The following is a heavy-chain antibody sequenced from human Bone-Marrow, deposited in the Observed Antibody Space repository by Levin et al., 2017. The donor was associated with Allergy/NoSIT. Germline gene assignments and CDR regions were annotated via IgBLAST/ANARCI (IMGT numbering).Heavy chain of an antibody. V-gene: IGHV4-30-2*01. CDR3: ARGAPWKLGYYFDY. CDR1: GGSISSGAYS. D-gene: IGHD2-15*01. J-gene: IGHJ4*02. CDR2: IYHSGNT. Sequence: SETLSLTCAVSGGSISSGAYSWSWIRQPPGKGLEWIGYIYHSGNTFYNPSLRSRVSLSVDTSKNQFSLRLNSVAAAATAVYLCARGAPWKLGYYFDYWGQGSLVTVSS.